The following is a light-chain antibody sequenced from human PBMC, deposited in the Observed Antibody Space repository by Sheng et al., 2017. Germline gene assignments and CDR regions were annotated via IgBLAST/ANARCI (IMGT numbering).Light chain of an antibody. CDR2: AAS. V-gene: IGKV1-5*01. CDR1: QSINHW. J-gene: IGKJ3*01. Sequence: DIQMTQSPSTLSASVGDTITITCRTSQSINHWLAWYQQKPGKAPKVLIYAASTLQSGVPSRFSGSGFGTEFTLTIRSLQPDDFATYYCQHCASDFLFPFGPGTKVDIK. CDR3: QHCASDFLFP.